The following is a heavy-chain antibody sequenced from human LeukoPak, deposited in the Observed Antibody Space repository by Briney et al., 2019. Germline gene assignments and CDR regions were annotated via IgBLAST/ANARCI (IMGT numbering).Heavy chain of an antibody. Sequence: PGGSLRLSCAASGFTFSNYGMHWVRQAPGKGLEWVAVISDDGNNKYYVDSVKGRFTISRDNSKNTLYLQMDSLRAEDTAVYYCAKGVEEGTAMTDYWGQGTLVTVSS. CDR2: ISDDGNNK. D-gene: IGHD5-18*01. CDR3: AKGVEEGTAMTDY. V-gene: IGHV3-30*18. CDR1: GFTFSNYG. J-gene: IGHJ4*02.